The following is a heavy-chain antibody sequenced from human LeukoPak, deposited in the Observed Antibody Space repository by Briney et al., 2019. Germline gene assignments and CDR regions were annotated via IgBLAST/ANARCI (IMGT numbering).Heavy chain of an antibody. CDR2: ISNNGGDI. D-gene: IGHD5/OR15-5a*01. V-gene: IGHV3-23*01. J-gene: IGHJ4*02. CDR1: GFTFTTYA. CDR3: AKSMSTFYRGFFDY. Sequence: GGSLRLSCAASGFTFTTYAMSWVRQAPGMGLEWVSSISNNGGDIYYADSVKGRLSISRDNSKNTLYLQINSLRAEDTAMYYCAKSMSTFYRGFFDYWGQGTLVSVSS.